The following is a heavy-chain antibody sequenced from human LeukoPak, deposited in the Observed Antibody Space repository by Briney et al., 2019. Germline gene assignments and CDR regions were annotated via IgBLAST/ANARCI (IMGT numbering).Heavy chain of an antibody. V-gene: IGHV3-48*03. CDR2: ISSSGSSI. D-gene: IGHD4-11*01. CDR3: ARETTGFDY. J-gene: IGHJ4*02. CDR1: GFTFSSHE. Sequence: GGSLRLSCAASGFTFSSHEMNWVRQAPGKGLEWVSYISSSGSSIYYADSVKGRFTISRDNAKNSLYLQMNSLRAEDTAVYYCARETTGFDYWGQGTLVTVSS.